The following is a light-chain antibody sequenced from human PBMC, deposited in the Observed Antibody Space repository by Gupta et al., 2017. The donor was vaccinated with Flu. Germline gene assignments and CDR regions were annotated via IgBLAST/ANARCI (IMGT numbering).Light chain of an antibody. CDR1: EGIGSN. J-gene: IGKJ2*03. CDR3: QHTNSLRQS. Sequence: ETVLTQSPDFQSVTPKETVTITCRASEGIGSNLNWFQQKPHQSPKLLIKYASESCVGVPSRFSGSRSGTDYTLTIQGLEAEDAATYYCQHTNSLRQSFGQGTKLEI. V-gene: IGKV6-21*01. CDR2: YAS.